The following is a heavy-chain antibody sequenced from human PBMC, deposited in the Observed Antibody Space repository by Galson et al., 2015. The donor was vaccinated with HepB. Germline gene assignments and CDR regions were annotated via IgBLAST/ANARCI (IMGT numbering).Heavy chain of an antibody. J-gene: IGHJ6*02. CDR2: IRYDGSNK. CDR3: AKDGFAAGTGYYYYGMDV. V-gene: IGHV3-30*02. Sequence: SLRLSCAASGFTFSSYGMHWVRQAPGKGLEWVAFIRYDGSNKYYADSVKGRFTISRDNSKNTLYLQMNSLRAEDTAVYYCAKDGFAAGTGYYYYGMDVWGQGTTVTVSS. D-gene: IGHD6-13*01. CDR1: GFTFSSYG.